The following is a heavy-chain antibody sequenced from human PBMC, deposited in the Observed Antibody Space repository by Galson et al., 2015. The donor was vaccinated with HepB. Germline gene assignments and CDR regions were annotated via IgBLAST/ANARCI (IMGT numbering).Heavy chain of an antibody. D-gene: IGHD6-19*01. Sequence: TLSLTCTVSGGSISSGSYYWSWIRQPAGKGLEWIGRIYTSGSTNYNPSLKSRVTMSVDTSKNQFSLKLSSATAADTAVYYCARGVIGGYSSGWFYFDYWGQGTLVTVSS. J-gene: IGHJ4*02. CDR3: ARGVIGGYSSGWFYFDY. CDR1: GGSISSGSYY. CDR2: IYTSGST. V-gene: IGHV4-61*02.